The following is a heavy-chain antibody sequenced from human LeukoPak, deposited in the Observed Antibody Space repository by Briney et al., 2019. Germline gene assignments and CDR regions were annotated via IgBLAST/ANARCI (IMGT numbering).Heavy chain of an antibody. CDR1: GGSISSSSYY. CDR3: ARPSTTSYSSGWYVSDYYGMDV. D-gene: IGHD6-19*01. Sequence: SGTLSLTCTVSGGSISSSSYYWGWIRQPPGKGLEWIGSIYYSGSTYYNPSLKSRVTISVDTSKNQFSLKLSSVTAADTAVYYCARPSTTSYSSGWYVSDYYGMDVWGQGTTVTVSS. CDR2: IYYSGST. V-gene: IGHV4-39*01. J-gene: IGHJ6*02.